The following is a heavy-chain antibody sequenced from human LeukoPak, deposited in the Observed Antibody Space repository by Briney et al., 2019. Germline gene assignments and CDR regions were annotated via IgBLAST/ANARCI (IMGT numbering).Heavy chain of an antibody. D-gene: IGHD4-23*01. V-gene: IGHV3-15*01. J-gene: IGHJ4*02. CDR2: IKSKTDGGTT. CDR1: GFTFRSYA. CDR3: TTAYGGNFVY. Sequence: GGSLRLSCAASGFTFRSYAMSWVRQAPGKGLEWVGRIKSKTDGGTTDYAAPVKGRFTISRDDSKNTLYLQMNSLKSEDTAVYYCTTAYGGNFVYWGQGTLVTVSS.